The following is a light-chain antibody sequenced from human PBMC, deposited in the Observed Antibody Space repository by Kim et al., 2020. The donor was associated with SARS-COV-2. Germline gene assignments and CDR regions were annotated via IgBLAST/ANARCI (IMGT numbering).Light chain of an antibody. V-gene: IGLV2-14*02. J-gene: IGLJ2*01. CDR1: SSDVGSYNL. Sequence: GQSITISCTGNSSDVGSYNLVSWYQQHPGKAPKLMIYEVSKRPSGVSNRFSGSKSGNTASLTISGLQAEDEADYYCSSYTSTDTLVFGGGTKVTVL. CDR2: EVS. CDR3: SSYTSTDTLV.